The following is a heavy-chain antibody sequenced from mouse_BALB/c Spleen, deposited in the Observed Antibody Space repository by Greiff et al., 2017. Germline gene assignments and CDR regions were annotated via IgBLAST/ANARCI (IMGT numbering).Heavy chain of an antibody. D-gene: IGHD1-2*01. Sequence: VQLQESGAGLVKPGASVKLSCKASGYTFTEYIIHWVKQRSGQGLEWIGWFYPGSGSIKYNEKFKDKATLTADKSSITVYMELSRLTSEDSAVYFCARHEEGTTAKRGFDYWGQGTTLTVSS. CDR3: ARHEEGTTAKRGFDY. V-gene: IGHV1-62-2*01. J-gene: IGHJ2*01. CDR2: FYPGSGSI. CDR1: GYTFTEYI.